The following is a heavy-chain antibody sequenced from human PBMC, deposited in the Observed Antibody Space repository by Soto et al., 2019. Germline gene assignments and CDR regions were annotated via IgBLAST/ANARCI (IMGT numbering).Heavy chain of an antibody. D-gene: IGHD3-22*01. V-gene: IGHV1-2*02. J-gene: IGHJ4*02. CDR2: INCRSGGT. CDR3: MRGASARDSSGHPYYFDP. Sequence: GASVKVSCKTSGYVFTGYYLHWVRQAPGQGLEWMGWINCRSGGTTYTQKFQGRVTLTMDTSTSTAYMELSSLISDDTALYYCMRGASARDSSGHPYYFDPWGQGTLVTAPQ. CDR1: GYVFTGYY.